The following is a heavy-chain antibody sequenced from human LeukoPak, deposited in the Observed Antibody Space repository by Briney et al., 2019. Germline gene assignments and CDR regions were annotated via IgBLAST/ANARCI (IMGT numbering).Heavy chain of an antibody. CDR2: ITNNGGNT. D-gene: IGHD3-9*01. Sequence: GGSLRLSCSASGFTFSRATIYWVREAPGKGLGFVSAITNNGGNTYYADSVKSRFTISRDNSKYPEYLQMSGLRAEDTAVYYCVIVRGYFDASGSDYWGQGTLVTVSS. J-gene: IGHJ4*02. CDR1: GFTFSRAT. CDR3: VIVRGYFDASGSDY. V-gene: IGHV3-64D*06.